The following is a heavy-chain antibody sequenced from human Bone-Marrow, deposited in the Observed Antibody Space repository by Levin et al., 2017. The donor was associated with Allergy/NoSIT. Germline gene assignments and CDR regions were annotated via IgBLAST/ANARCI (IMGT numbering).Heavy chain of an antibody. CDR1: GGSISSYY. CDR2: IYYSGST. V-gene: IGHV4-59*01. J-gene: IGHJ3*02. Sequence: SQTLSLTCTVSGGSISSYYWSWIRQPPGKGLEWIGYIYYSGSTNYNPSLKSRVTISVDTSKNQFSLKLSSVTAADTAVYYCARDVGPRTRAPSIAVAGTFGMRNAFDSWGQGTMVTVSS. CDR3: ARDVGPRTRAPSIAVAGTFGMRNAFDS. D-gene: IGHD6-19*01.